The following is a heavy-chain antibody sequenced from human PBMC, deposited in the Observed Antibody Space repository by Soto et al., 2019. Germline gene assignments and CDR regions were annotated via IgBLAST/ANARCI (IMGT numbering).Heavy chain of an antibody. CDR1: GFTFSSYA. CDR3: AKDRSRYCSGGSCNDY. CDR2: ISGSGGST. Sequence: PGGSLRLSCAASGFTFSSYAMSWVRQAPGKGLEWVSAISGSGGSTYYADSVKGRFTISRDNSKNTLYLQMNSLRAEDTAVYYCAKDRSRYCSGGSCNDYWGQGTLVTVSS. J-gene: IGHJ4*02. D-gene: IGHD2-15*01. V-gene: IGHV3-23*01.